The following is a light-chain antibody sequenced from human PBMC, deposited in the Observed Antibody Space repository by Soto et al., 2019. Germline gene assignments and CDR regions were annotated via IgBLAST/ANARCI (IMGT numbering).Light chain of an antibody. Sequence: QSVLTQPASVSGSAGQSITISCTGTSSDVGSHNLVSWFQHHPGKAPKLMIYEGSKRPSGVSNRFSGSKSGNTASLTISGLQAEDEADYYCCSFARSSTLFGGGTQLTVL. CDR3: CSFARSSTL. CDR2: EGS. CDR1: SSDVGSHNL. V-gene: IGLV2-23*01. J-gene: IGLJ2*01.